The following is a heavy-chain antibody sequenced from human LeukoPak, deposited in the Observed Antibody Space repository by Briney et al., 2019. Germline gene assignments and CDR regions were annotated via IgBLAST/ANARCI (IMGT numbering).Heavy chain of an antibody. CDR3: AREDEGYCSSTSCQNYYYYYMDV. CDR1: GGSISSGSYY. D-gene: IGHD2-2*01. V-gene: IGHV4-61*02. Sequence: PSQTLSLTCTVSGGSISSGSYYWSWIRQPAGKGLEWIGRIYTSGSTNYNPSLKSRVTISVDTSKNQFSLKLSSVTAADTAVYYCAREDEGYCSSTSCQNYYYYYMDVWGKGTTVTVSS. CDR2: IYTSGST. J-gene: IGHJ6*03.